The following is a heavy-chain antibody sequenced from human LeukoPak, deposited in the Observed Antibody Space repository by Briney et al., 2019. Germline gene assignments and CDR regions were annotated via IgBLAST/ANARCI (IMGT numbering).Heavy chain of an antibody. V-gene: IGHV3-30*03. CDR1: GFTFSSYS. CDR3: ARDWVRGAVDY. CDR2: ISYDGSNK. J-gene: IGHJ4*02. Sequence: PGGSLRLSCAASGFTFSSYSMNWVRQAPGKGLEWVAVISYDGSNKYYADSVKGRFTISRDNSKNTLYLQMNSLRAEDTAVYYCARDWVRGAVDYWGQGTLVTVSS. D-gene: IGHD1-26*01.